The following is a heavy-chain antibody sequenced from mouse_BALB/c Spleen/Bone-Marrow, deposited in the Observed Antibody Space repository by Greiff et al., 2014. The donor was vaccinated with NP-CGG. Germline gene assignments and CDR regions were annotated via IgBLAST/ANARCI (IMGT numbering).Heavy chain of an antibody. V-gene: IGHV5-6*01. J-gene: IGHJ2*01. D-gene: IGHD2-10*02. CDR2: ISSGGSYT. CDR1: GFTFSSYG. CDR3: ARQYGNYWDYFDY. Sequence: EVQLVEPGGDLVKPGGSLKLSCAASGFTFSSYGMSWVRQTPDKRLEWVATISSGGSYTYYPDSVKGRFTISRDNAKSTLYLQMSSLKSEDTAMYYCARQYGNYWDYFDYWGQGHHSHSLL.